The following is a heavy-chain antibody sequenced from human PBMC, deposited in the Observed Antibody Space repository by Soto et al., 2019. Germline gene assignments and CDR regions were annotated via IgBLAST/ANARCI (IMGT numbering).Heavy chain of an antibody. D-gene: IGHD5-12*01. CDR1: GDSISSSY. J-gene: IGHJ5*02. CDR3: ARGYDWFDP. V-gene: IGHV4-59*01. CDR2: IYYSGST. Sequence: QVQLQESGPGLVEPSETLSLTCSVSGDSISSSYWSWIRQPPGKGQEWIGYIYYSGSTNYNPSLKSRVTISLDTSKNQFSLKVSSVTAADTAVNYCARGYDWFDPWGQGTLVTVSS.